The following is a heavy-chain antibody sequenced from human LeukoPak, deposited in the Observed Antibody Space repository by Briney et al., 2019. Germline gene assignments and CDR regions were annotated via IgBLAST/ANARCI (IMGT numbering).Heavy chain of an antibody. CDR1: GVTFSIYA. J-gene: IGHJ4*02. V-gene: IGHV3-23*01. CDR3: AKEGFCSSTSCYLSLDY. Sequence: GGSLRLSCAASGVTFSIYAMSWVRQAPGKGLESVSAISGSGGSTYYADSVKGRFTISRDNSKKTLYLQMNSLRAEDTAVYYCAKEGFCSSTSCYLSLDYWGQGTLVTLSS. D-gene: IGHD2-2*01. CDR2: ISGSGGST.